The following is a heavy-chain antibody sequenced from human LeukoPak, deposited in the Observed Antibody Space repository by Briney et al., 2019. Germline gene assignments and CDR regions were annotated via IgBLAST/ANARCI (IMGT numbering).Heavy chain of an antibody. D-gene: IGHD6-6*01. V-gene: IGHV3-7*01. CDR2: IKQDGSEK. J-gene: IGHJ4*02. CDR1: GFTFSSYW. Sequence: PGGSLRLSFAASGFTFSSYWMSWVRQAPGKGLEWVANIKQDGSEKYYVDSVKGRFTISRDNAKSSLYLQMNSLRAEDTAVYYCARGGAARPDYWGQGTLVTVFS. CDR3: ARGGAARPDY.